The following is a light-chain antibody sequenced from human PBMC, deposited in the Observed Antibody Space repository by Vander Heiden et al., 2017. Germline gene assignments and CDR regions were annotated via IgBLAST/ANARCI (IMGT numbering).Light chain of an antibody. V-gene: IGLV3-25*03. CDR2: KDT. Sequence: SYELTQPPSVSVSPGQTARITCSGNALPKQYAYWYQQKPGQAPVLVIFKDTERPSGIPERFSGSSSGTTVTLTISGVQAEDEADYYCQSTDNRNTYVVFGGGTKLTGL. CDR1: ALPKQY. J-gene: IGLJ2*01. CDR3: QSTDNRNTYVV.